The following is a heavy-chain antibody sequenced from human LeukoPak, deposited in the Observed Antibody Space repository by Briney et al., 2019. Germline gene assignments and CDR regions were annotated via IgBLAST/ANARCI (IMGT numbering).Heavy chain of an antibody. Sequence: GGSLRLSCAASGFTFTTYVMSWVRQAPGKGLVWVSRIKSDGRTNYADSVKGRFTISRDNAKNTVSLQMNSLRAEDTGVYYCARAPSEIGGYYPEYFRHWGQGTLVIVSS. V-gene: IGHV3-74*01. J-gene: IGHJ1*01. CDR1: GFTFTTYV. CDR2: IKSDGRT. D-gene: IGHD3-22*01. CDR3: ARAPSEIGGYYPEYFRH.